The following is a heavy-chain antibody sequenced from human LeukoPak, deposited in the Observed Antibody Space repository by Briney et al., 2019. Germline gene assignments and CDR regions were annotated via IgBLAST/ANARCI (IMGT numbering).Heavy chain of an antibody. CDR3: WVPATAGEGDY. J-gene: IGHJ4*02. CDR2: INSAGNTT. CDR1: GFTFSSYG. D-gene: IGHD2-2*01. Sequence: PGGSLRLSCAASGFTFSSYGMSWVRQAPGKGLVWVSRINSAGNTTNYADSVKGRFTISRDNAKNTLYLQMNSLRAEDTAVYYCWVPATAGEGDYWGQGTLVTVSS. V-gene: IGHV3-74*01.